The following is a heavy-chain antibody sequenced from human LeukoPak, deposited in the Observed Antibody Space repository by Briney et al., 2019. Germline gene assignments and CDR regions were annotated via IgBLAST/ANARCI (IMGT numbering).Heavy chain of an antibody. J-gene: IGHJ4*02. D-gene: IGHD3-3*01. CDR2: IYYSGST. CDR3: ARGEGIFGVVTDFDY. CDR1: GGSISSYY. Sequence: SETLSLTCTVSGGSISSYYWSWIRQPPGKGLEWIGYIYYSGSTNYNPSLKSRVTISVDTSKNQFSLKLSSVTAADTAVYYCARGEGIFGVVTDFDYWGQGTLVTASS. V-gene: IGHV4-59*12.